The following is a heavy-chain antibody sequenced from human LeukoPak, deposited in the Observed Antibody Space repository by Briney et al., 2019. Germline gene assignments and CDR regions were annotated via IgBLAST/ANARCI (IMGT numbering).Heavy chain of an antibody. CDR2: ISGSGGST. CDR3: AKSDGYGDYGFDY. D-gene: IGHD4-17*01. CDR1: GFTFSSYA. J-gene: IGHJ4*02. V-gene: IGHV3-23*01. Sequence: TGGSLRLSCAASGFTFSSYAMSWVRQAPGKGLEWVSAISGSGGSTYYADSVKGRFTISRDNSKNTLYLQMNSLRAEVTAVYYFAKSDGYGDYGFDYWGQGTLVTVSS.